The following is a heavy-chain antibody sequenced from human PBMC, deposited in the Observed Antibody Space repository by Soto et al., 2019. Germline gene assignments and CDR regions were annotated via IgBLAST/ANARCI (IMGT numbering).Heavy chain of an antibody. J-gene: IGHJ5*02. V-gene: IGHV3-21*01. CDR1: GFTFSSYS. CDR3: ARVITMVSDWFDP. CDR2: ISSSSSYI. D-gene: IGHD3-10*01. Sequence: EVQLVESGGGLVKPGGSLRLSCAASGFTFSSYSMNWVRQAPGKGLEWVSSISSSSSYIYYADSVKGRFTISRDNANNSLYLQMNSLRAEDTAVYYCARVITMVSDWFDPWGQGTLVTVSS.